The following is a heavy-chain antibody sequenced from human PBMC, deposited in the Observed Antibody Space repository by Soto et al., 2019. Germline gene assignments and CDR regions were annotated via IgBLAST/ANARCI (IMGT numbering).Heavy chain of an antibody. CDR3: ARGGIAAAAPPDY. D-gene: IGHD6-13*01. CDR1: GGSISSGGYY. V-gene: IGHV4-31*03. J-gene: IGHJ4*02. Sequence: VQLQEPGPGLVKPSQTLSLTCTVSGGSISSGGYYWSWIRQHPGKGLEWIGYIYYSGSTYYNPSHKSRVTISVDPSKNQFSLKLSSVTAADTAVYYCARGGIAAAAPPDYWGQGTLVTVSS. CDR2: IYYSGST.